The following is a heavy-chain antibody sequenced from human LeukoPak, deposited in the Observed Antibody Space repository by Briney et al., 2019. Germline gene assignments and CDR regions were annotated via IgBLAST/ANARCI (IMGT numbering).Heavy chain of an antibody. Sequence: GGSLRLSCSASGFTFSSYAMHWVRQAPGKGLEYVSAISSNGGSTYYADSVKGRFTISRDNSKNTLYLQKSSLRAEDTAVYYCVKDGRGSYYYYYGMDVWGKGTTVTVSS. D-gene: IGHD2-15*01. CDR1: GFTFSSYA. CDR3: VKDGRGSYYYYYGMDV. CDR2: ISSNGGST. V-gene: IGHV3-64D*06. J-gene: IGHJ6*04.